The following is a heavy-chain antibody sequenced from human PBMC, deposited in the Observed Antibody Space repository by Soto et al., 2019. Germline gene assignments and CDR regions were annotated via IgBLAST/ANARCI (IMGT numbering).Heavy chain of an antibody. V-gene: IGHV3-11*01. D-gene: IGHD3-22*01. J-gene: IGHJ4*02. CDR3: AKMSSENYYDPVFL. Sequence: QVQLVESGGGLVKTSGSLKLACAGSGFTFSDYYMTWVRQAPGKGLEWVAYISSSGNTIYYGVSVKGRFTISRDNAKKSVYLQMNSLRAEDTALYFCAKMSSENYYDPVFLWGQGTLVTVSS. CDR1: GFTFSDYY. CDR2: ISSSGNTI.